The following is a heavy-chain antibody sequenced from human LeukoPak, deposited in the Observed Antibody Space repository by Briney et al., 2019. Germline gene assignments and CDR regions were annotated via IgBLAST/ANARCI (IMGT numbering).Heavy chain of an antibody. D-gene: IGHD3-10*01. J-gene: IGHJ4*02. Sequence: GGSLRLSCAASGFIFSDYYMSWIRQAPGKGLEWVSYISSSGSTIYYADSVKGRFTISRDNAKNSLYLQMNSLRAEDTAVYYCARDNYYGSGSYGFDYWGQGTLVTVSS. CDR2: ISSSGSTI. CDR1: GFIFSDYY. CDR3: ARDNYYGSGSYGFDY. V-gene: IGHV3-11*01.